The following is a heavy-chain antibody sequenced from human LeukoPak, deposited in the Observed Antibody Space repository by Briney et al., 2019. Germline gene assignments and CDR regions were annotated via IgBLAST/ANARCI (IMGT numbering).Heavy chain of an antibody. CDR3: AREGLVIRAAFDI. D-gene: IGHD2/OR15-2a*01. J-gene: IGHJ3*02. CDR1: GGTFSSYT. CDR2: IIPILGIA. Sequence: SVKVSCKASGGTFSSYTISWVRQAPGQGLEWMGRIIPILGIANYAQKFQGRVTITADKSTSPAYMELSSLRSEDTAVYYCAREGLVIRAAFDIWGQGTMVTVSS. V-gene: IGHV1-69*04.